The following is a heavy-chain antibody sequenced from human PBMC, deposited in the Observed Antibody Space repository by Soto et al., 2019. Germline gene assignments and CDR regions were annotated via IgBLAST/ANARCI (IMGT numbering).Heavy chain of an antibody. Sequence: QVQLQESGPGLVKPSQTLSLTCTVSGGSISSGGYYWSWIRQHPGKGLEWIGYIYYSGSTYYNPSLKSRITISVDTSKNQFSLKLSSVTAADTAVYYCARDGSGYSGYDSPRWGQGTLVTVSS. D-gene: IGHD5-12*01. CDR2: IYYSGST. CDR3: ARDGSGYSGYDSPR. V-gene: IGHV4-31*03. J-gene: IGHJ4*02. CDR1: GGSISSGGYY.